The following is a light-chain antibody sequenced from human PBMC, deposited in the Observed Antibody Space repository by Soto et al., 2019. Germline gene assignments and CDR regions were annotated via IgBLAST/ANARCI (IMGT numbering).Light chain of an antibody. J-gene: IGLJ2*01. CDR2: EGS. Sequence: QSALTQPASVSGSPGQSITISCTGTSSDVGSYNLVSWYQHHPGKAPKLMIYEGSKRPSGVSNRFSGSKSGNTASLTISGLQAEDEADYYCCSYAGTTSYVLLGGGTKLTVL. CDR3: CSYAGTTSYVL. CDR1: SSDVGSYNL. V-gene: IGLV2-23*01.